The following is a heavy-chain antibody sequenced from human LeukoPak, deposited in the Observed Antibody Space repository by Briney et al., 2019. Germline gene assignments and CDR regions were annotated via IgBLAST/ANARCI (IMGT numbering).Heavy chain of an antibody. D-gene: IGHD3-16*01. CDR3: AREARVILITTYADDAFDI. V-gene: IGHV3-7*01. Sequence: PGGSLRLSCEASGFNFNNFWMNWVRQAPGKGLEWVANIKQDGSDKYYVDSVKGRFTISRDNAKNSLYLQMNSLRGEDTAVYFCAREARVILITTYADDAFDIWGQGTMVTVSS. J-gene: IGHJ3*02. CDR2: IKQDGSDK. CDR1: GFNFNNFW.